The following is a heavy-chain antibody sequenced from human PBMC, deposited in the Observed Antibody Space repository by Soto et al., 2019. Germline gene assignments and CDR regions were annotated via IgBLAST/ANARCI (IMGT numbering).Heavy chain of an antibody. CDR1: GYSFTSYW. D-gene: IGHD6-13*01. CDR2: IYPGDSDT. J-gene: IGHJ4*02. CDR3: ARHKWQQLASYYFDY. V-gene: IGHV5-51*01. Sequence: TGESLKISCKGSGYSFTSYWIGWVRQMPGKGLEWMGIIYPGDSDTRYSPSFQGQVTISADKSISTAYLQWSSLKASDTAMYYCARHKWQQLASYYFDYWGQGTLVTVSS.